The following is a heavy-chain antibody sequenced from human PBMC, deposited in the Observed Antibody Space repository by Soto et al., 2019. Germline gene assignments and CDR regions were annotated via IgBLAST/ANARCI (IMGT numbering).Heavy chain of an antibody. V-gene: IGHV1-18*01. CDR2: ISAHNGNT. D-gene: IGHD1-1*01. Sequence: QVHLVQSGAEVKKPGASVKVSCRASSYTFTSSGITWVRQAPGQGLEWMGWISAHNGNTDYAQKLQGRVIVTRDTSTSTAYMELRSLISDDTAVYYCARGRYGDYWGQGALVTVS. J-gene: IGHJ4*02. CDR3: ARGRYGDY. CDR1: SYTFTSSG.